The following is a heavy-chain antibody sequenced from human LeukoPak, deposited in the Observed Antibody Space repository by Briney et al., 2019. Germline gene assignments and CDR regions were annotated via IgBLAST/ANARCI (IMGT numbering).Heavy chain of an antibody. CDR3: ASWSEMATINY. J-gene: IGHJ4*02. Sequence: SETLSLTCAVYGGSFSGYYWSWIRQPPGKGLEWIGEINHSGSTNYDPSLKSRVTISVDTSKNQFSLKLSSVTAADTAVYYCASWSEMATINYWGQGTLVTVSS. CDR1: GGSFSGYY. D-gene: IGHD5-24*01. CDR2: INHSGST. V-gene: IGHV4-34*01.